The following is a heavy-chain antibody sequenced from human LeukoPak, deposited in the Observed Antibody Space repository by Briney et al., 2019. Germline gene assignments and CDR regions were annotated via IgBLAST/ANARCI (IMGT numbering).Heavy chain of an antibody. CDR3: AREAAIAALTVPAFDI. CDR1: GGSISSSSYY. CDR2: IYYSGST. Sequence: SETLSLTCTVSGGSISSSSYYWGWIRQPPGKGLEWIGSIYYSGSTYYNPSLKSRVTISVDTSKNQFSLKLSSVTAADTAVYYCAREAAIAALTVPAFDIWGQGTMVTVSS. V-gene: IGHV4-39*07. J-gene: IGHJ3*02. D-gene: IGHD6-13*01.